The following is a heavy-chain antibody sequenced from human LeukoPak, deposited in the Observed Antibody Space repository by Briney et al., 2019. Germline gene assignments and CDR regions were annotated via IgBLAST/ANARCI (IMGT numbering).Heavy chain of an antibody. Sequence: SETLSLTCAVYGGSFSGYYWSWIRQPPGKGLEWIGEINHSGSTNYNPSLKSRVTISVDTSKNQFSLKLSSVTAADTAVYYSYYYYYGMDVWGQGTTVTVSS. J-gene: IGHJ6*02. CDR3: YYYYYGMDV. CDR2: INHSGST. V-gene: IGHV4-34*01. CDR1: GGSFSGYY.